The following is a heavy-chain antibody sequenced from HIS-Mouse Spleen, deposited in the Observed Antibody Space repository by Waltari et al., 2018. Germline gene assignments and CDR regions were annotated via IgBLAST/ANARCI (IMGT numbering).Heavy chain of an antibody. CDR1: GFTFRSYA. D-gene: IGHD1-20*01. Sequence: QVQLVESGGGVVQPGRSLRLSCAASGFTFRSYAMHWVRQAPGKGLEGVAVISYDGRNKYYADSVKGRFTISRDNSKNTLYLQMNSLRAEDTAVYYCARDHRNNWAIRDWGQGTLVTVSS. CDR3: ARDHRNNWAIRD. J-gene: IGHJ4*02. CDR2: ISYDGRNK. V-gene: IGHV3-30*04.